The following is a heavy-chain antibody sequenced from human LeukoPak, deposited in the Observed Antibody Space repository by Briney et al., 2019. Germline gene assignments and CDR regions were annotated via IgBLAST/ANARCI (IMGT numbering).Heavy chain of an antibody. Sequence: SETLSLTCTVSGASITVGDYYWNWILQPPGNGLEWIGYIYYSGSTYYSPSLKSRITISVDMSKNLFSLKLSSVTAADTAVYYCARHRNYFDSSGYFYRDAFDIWGQGTVVTVSS. CDR3: ARHRNYFDSSGYFYRDAFDI. CDR1: GASITVGDYY. D-gene: IGHD3-22*01. CDR2: IYYSGST. V-gene: IGHV4-30-4*01. J-gene: IGHJ3*02.